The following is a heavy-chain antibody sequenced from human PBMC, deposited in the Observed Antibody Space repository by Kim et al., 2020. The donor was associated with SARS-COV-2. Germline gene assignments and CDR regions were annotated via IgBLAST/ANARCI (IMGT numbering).Heavy chain of an antibody. D-gene: IGHD3-10*01. CDR3: ARGRTGLYYYYYYMDV. Sequence: FQGRVTITADESTSTAYMELSSLRSEDTAVYYCARGRTGLYYYYYYMDVWGKGTTVTVSS. V-gene: IGHV1-69*01. J-gene: IGHJ6*03.